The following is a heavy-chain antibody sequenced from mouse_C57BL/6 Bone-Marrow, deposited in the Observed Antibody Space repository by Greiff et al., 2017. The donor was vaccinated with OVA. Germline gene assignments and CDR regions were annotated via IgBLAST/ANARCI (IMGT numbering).Heavy chain of an antibody. D-gene: IGHD2-4*01. CDR1: GYTFTSYW. Sequence: VQLQQSGAELVMPGASVKLSCKASGYTFTSYWMHWVKQRPGQGLEWIGEIDPSDSYTNYNQKFKGKSTLTVDKSSSTAYMQLSSLTSEDSAVYYCAREGDYDSYFDVWGTGTTVTVSS. J-gene: IGHJ1*03. CDR2: IDPSDSYT. V-gene: IGHV1-69*01. CDR3: AREGDYDSYFDV.